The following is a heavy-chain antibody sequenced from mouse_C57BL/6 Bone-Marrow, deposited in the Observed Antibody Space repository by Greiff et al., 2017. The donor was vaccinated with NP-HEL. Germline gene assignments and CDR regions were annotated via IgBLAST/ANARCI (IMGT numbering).Heavy chain of an antibody. Sequence: DVMLVESGEGLVKPGGSLKLSCAASGFTFSSYAMSWVRQTPEKRLEWVAYISSGGDYIYYADTVKGRFTISRDNARNTLYLQMSSLKSEDTAMYYCTRAPSYDYYAMDYWGQGTSVTVSS. V-gene: IGHV5-9-1*02. CDR1: GFTFSSYA. D-gene: IGHD6-1*01. CDR3: TRAPSYDYYAMDY. CDR2: ISSGGDYI. J-gene: IGHJ4*01.